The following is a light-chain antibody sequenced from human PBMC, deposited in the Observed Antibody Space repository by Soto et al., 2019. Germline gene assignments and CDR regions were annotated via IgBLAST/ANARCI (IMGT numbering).Light chain of an antibody. CDR1: QSVSSSY. CDR2: GAS. CDR3: QQYGSSSWT. J-gene: IGKJ1*01. V-gene: IGKV3-20*01. Sequence: EIVLTQSPGTLSLSPGERATLSCRASQSVSSSYFAWYQQRFGQAPRLLIYGASSRATGIPDRFSGSGSGKDFTLTIIRLEPEDFAVYYCQQYGSSSWTFGQGTKVDIK.